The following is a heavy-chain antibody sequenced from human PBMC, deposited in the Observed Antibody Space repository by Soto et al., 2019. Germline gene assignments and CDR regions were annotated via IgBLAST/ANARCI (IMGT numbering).Heavy chain of an antibody. V-gene: IGHV4-59*04. Sequence: PSETLSLTCTVSGGSISSYYWSWIRQPPGKGLEWIGYIYYSGSTYYNPSLKSRVTISVDTSKNQFSLKLSSVIAADTAVYYCARLLVPAAQSDYGSGSYSWFDYWGQGTLVTVSS. CDR1: GGSISSYY. D-gene: IGHD3-10*01. CDR2: IYYSGST. J-gene: IGHJ4*02. CDR3: ARLLVPAAQSDYGSGSYSWFDY.